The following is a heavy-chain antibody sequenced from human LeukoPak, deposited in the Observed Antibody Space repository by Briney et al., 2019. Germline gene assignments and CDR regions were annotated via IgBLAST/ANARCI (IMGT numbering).Heavy chain of an antibody. D-gene: IGHD6-19*01. Sequence: GASVKVSCKASGYTFTSYYMHWVRQAPGQGLEWMGIINPSGGSTSYAQKLQGRVTMTTDTSTSTAYMELRSLRSDDTAVYYCAREGSSGFDYWGQGTLVTVSS. CDR3: AREGSSGFDY. J-gene: IGHJ4*02. CDR2: INPSGGST. V-gene: IGHV1-46*01. CDR1: GYTFTSYY.